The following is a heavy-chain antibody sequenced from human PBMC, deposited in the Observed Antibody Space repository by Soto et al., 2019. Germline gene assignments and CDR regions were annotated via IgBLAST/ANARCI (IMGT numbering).Heavy chain of an antibody. V-gene: IGHV4-30-4*01. CDR3: ATVRYYYDSSGYGSDY. D-gene: IGHD3-22*01. CDR1: GASISSGDYY. CDR2: IYYSGST. Sequence: RLSLSGPVSGASISSGDYYWSWIRQPPGKGLEWIGYIYYSGSTYYNPSLKSRVTISVDTSKNQFSLKLSSVTAADTAVYYCATVRYYYDSSGYGSDYWGQGTLVTVYS. J-gene: IGHJ4*02.